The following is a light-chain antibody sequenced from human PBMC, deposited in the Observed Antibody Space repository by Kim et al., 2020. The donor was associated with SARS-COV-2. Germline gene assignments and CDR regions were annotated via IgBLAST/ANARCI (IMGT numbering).Light chain of an antibody. Sequence: SASVGDRVIITCRASQSISSWLAWYQQQPGKAPKLLIYQASTLENGVPSSFSGSGSGTEFALTISSLQPDDFATYYCQQYRSDPWTFGQGTKVEIK. CDR2: QAS. CDR3: QQYRSDPWT. V-gene: IGKV1-5*03. CDR1: QSISSW. J-gene: IGKJ1*01.